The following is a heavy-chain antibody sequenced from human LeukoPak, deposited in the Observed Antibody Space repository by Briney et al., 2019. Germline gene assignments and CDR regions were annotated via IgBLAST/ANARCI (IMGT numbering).Heavy chain of an antibody. CDR2: IDPNSGGT. V-gene: IGHV1-2*02. CDR1: GYTFTGYY. J-gene: IGHJ6*03. CDR3: ARDPSSSWPYYYYYMDV. D-gene: IGHD6-13*01. Sequence: GASVKVSCKASGYTFTGYYMHWVRQAPGQGLEWMGWIDPNSGGTNYAQKFQGRVTMTRDTSISTAYMELSRLRSDDTAVYYCARDPSSSWPYYYYYMDVWGKGTTVTVSS.